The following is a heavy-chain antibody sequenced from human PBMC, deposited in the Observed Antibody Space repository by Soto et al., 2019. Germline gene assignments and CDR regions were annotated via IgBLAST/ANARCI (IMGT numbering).Heavy chain of an antibody. J-gene: IGHJ5*02. CDR3: AADLGSYCTNGVCSFGFDP. V-gene: IGHV1-3*01. D-gene: IGHD2-8*01. CDR2: INAGNGNT. CDR1: GYTFTSYA. Sequence: ASVKVSCKASGYTFTSYAMHRVRQAPGQRLEWMGWINAGNGNTNYAQKFQERVTITRDMSTSTAYMELSSLRSEDTAVYYCAADLGSYCTNGVCSFGFDPWGQGTLVTVSS.